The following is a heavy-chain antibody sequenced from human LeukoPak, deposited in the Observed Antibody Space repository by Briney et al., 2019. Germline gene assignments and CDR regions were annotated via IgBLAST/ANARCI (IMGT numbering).Heavy chain of an antibody. J-gene: IGHJ6*03. V-gene: IGHV1-18*01. CDR2: ISAYNGNT. CDR3: ARDLSGRALSYYYYYMDV. CDR1: GYTFTRYG. D-gene: IGHD6-19*01. Sequence: ASGKVSCKASGYTFTRYGISWVRQAPGQGLEWMGWISAYNGNTNYAQKLQGRVTMTTDTSTSTAYMELRSLRSDDTAVYYCARDLSGRALSYYYYYMDVWGKGTTVTVSS.